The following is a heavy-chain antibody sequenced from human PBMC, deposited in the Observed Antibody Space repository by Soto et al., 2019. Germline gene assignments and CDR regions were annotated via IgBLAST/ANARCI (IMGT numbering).Heavy chain of an antibody. D-gene: IGHD2-2*01. V-gene: IGHV4-59*01. Sequence: PSETLSLTCTVSGGSISSYYWSWIRQPPGKGLEWIGYIYYSGSTNYNPSLKSRVTISVDTSKNQFSLKLSSVTAADTAVYYCARVNIVVVPAAEVAATVYWYDPWGQGTLVTVSS. CDR1: GGSISSYY. CDR2: IYYSGST. J-gene: IGHJ5*02. CDR3: ARVNIVVVPAAEVAATVYWYDP.